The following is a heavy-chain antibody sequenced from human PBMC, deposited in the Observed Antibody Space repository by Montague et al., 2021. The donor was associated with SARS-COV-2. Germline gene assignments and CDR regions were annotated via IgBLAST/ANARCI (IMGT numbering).Heavy chain of an antibody. CDR3: VRLPHYDGLNGPPDF. J-gene: IGHJ4*02. CDR2: VLYNKGT. D-gene: IGHD3-9*01. Sequence: SETLSLTCTVSGVSVTDYYWSWIRQPPGKGLEWVGDVLYNKGTNYNPSLKRRVAISVDTSKSQFFLRLTSVTAADTAFYYCVRLPHYDGLNGPPDFWGQGTLVTVSS. CDR1: GVSVTDYY. V-gene: IGHV4-59*08.